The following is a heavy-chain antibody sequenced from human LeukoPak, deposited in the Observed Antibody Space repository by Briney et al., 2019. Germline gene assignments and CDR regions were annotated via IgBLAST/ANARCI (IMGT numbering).Heavy chain of an antibody. J-gene: IGHJ4*02. V-gene: IGHV3-30*19. Sequence: GGSLRLSCAGSGFSFSSYGMHWVRQAPGKGLEWVAVISYDGSNKYYADSVKGRFTISRDNSKNTLYLQMNSLRAEDTAVYYCARVRRGYSYGPCNYWGQGTLVTVSS. CDR1: GFSFSSYG. CDR3: ARVRRGYSYGPCNY. D-gene: IGHD5-18*01. CDR2: ISYDGSNK.